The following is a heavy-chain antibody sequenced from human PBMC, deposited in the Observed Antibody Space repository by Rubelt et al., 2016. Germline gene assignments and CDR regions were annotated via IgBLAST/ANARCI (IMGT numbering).Heavy chain of an antibody. J-gene: IGHJ6*02. CDR2: IYYSGST. CDR3: ARDAGYGSGNYPGHYGMDV. D-gene: IGHD3-10*01. CDR1: GGSISAYY. Sequence: QVQLQESGPGLVKPSETLSLTCTVSGGSISAYYCSWIRQPPGKGLEWIGYIYYSGSTSYNPSLKSRVTISVDTSKNQFSLNLTSVTAADTAVYYCARDAGYGSGNYPGHYGMDVWGQGTTVTVSS. V-gene: IGHV4-59*01.